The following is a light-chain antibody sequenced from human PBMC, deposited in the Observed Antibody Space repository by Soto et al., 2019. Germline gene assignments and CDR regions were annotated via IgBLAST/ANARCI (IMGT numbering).Light chain of an antibody. Sequence: QSALTQPASVSGSPGQSITISCTGTGSDIGGYNYVSWYQQHPGKAPKVMIYEVSNRPSGVSNRFSASKSGNTASLTTSRLQAEDAADYYCTSYTSSSSVVFGGGTKLTVL. J-gene: IGLJ2*01. CDR2: EVS. CDR1: GSDIGGYNY. V-gene: IGLV2-14*01. CDR3: TSYTSSSSVV.